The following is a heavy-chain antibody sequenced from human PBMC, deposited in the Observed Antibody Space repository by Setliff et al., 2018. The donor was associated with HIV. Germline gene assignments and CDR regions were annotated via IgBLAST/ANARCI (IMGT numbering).Heavy chain of an antibody. Sequence: GESLKISCAASGFTFSTYAMRWVRQAPGKGLEWVAIISYDGSKKYYADSVKGRFTISRDNSKNTLYLQMNSLRAEDTAVYYCARDLPVSNWYRYGLDYWGQGTLVTVSS. CDR1: GFTFSTYA. CDR3: ARDLPVSNWYRYGLDY. V-gene: IGHV3-30*01. D-gene: IGHD6-13*01. J-gene: IGHJ4*02. CDR2: ISYDGSKK.